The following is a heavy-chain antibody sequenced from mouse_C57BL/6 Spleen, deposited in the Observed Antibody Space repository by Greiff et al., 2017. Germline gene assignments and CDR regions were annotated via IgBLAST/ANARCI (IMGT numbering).Heavy chain of an antibody. CDR2: IDPEDGDT. CDR1: GFNFKDYY. D-gene: IGHD2-3*01. CDR3: STPGMVTFFDY. Sequence: VQLQQSGAELVRPGASVKLSCTASGFNFKDYYMHWVKQRPEQGLEWIGRIDPEDGDTEYAPKFQGKATMTADTSSNTAYLQLSSLTSEDSAVYYCSTPGMVTFFDYWGQGTTLTFSS. J-gene: IGHJ2*01. V-gene: IGHV14-1*01.